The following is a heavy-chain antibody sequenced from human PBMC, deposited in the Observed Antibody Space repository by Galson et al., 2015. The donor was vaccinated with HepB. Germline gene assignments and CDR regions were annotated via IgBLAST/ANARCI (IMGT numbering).Heavy chain of an antibody. Sequence: SLRLSCAASGFTFSYYSMNWVRQAPGKGLEWVSSISSTSSYIYYTDSVKGRFAISRDNAKNSLYLQMNSLRDEDTAVFYCARDQSIRGGNSIDLDSWGQGTLVTVSS. CDR2: ISSTSSYI. J-gene: IGHJ4*02. CDR3: ARDQSIRGGNSIDLDS. V-gene: IGHV3-21*01. CDR1: GFTFSYYS. D-gene: IGHD4-23*01.